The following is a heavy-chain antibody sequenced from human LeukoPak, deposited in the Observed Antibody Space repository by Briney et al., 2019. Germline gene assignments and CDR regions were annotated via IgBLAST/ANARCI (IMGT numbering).Heavy chain of an antibody. D-gene: IGHD6-19*01. Sequence: GGSLRLSCAASGFSFSNAWVSWVRQAPGKGLEWVGRIETKPDGETIHYAERVKRRFIISRNDSKNTLFLQANSLRTDDTRMYYCTQERVAVIRWGQGTLVTV. V-gene: IGHV3-15*04. CDR1: GFSFSNAW. CDR2: IETKPDGETI. J-gene: IGHJ4*02. CDR3: TQERVAVIR.